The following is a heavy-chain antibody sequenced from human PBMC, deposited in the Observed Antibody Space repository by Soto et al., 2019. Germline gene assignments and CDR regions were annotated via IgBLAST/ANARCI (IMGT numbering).Heavy chain of an antibody. D-gene: IGHD3-22*01. CDR2: ISAYNGNT. V-gene: IGHV1-18*04. Sequence: DAVKVTCKASGYTFTRYGISWVRQAPGQGLEWMGWISAYNGNTNYAQKLQGRVTMTTDTSTSTAYMELRNLRSDDTAVYYCASFGGSSGYYRSFDYWGQGTRVTVSS. CDR1: GYTFTRYG. CDR3: ASFGGSSGYYRSFDY. J-gene: IGHJ4*02.